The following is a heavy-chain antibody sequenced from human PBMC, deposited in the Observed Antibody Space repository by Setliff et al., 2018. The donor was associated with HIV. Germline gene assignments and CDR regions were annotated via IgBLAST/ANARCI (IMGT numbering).Heavy chain of an antibody. D-gene: IGHD6-13*01. CDR1: GFTFSSYA. V-gene: IGHV3-30-3*01. CDR2: ISYDGSNK. CDR3: VKGGYLHAFEI. Sequence: GGSLRLSCAASGFTFSSYAMHWVRQAPGKGLGWVAVISYDGSNKYYADSVKGRFTISRDNSKNTLYMQMNSLRADDTALYYCVKGGYLHAFEIWGQGTMVTVSS. J-gene: IGHJ3*02.